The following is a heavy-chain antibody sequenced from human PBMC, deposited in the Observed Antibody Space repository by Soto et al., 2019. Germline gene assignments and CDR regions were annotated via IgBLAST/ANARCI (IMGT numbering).Heavy chain of an antibody. CDR1: GGSISSSSYY. J-gene: IGHJ4*02. D-gene: IGHD6-25*01. CDR2: IYYSGST. CDR3: AREYSSAPDY. Sequence: QLQLQESGPGLVKPSETLSLTCTVSGGSISSSSYYWGWFRQPPGKGLEWIGSIYYSGSTFYSPSLRSRATISVDTSKNQFSLRVSSVTAADTAVYYCAREYSSAPDYWGQGTLVTVSS. V-gene: IGHV4-39*02.